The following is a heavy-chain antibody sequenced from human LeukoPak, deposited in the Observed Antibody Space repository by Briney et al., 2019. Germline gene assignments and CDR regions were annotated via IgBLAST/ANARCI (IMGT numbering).Heavy chain of an antibody. J-gene: IGHJ6*02. CDR1: GFTFSSYA. CDR2: ISGSGGST. V-gene: IGHV3-23*01. D-gene: IGHD3-22*01. CDR3: AKDGYDSSGYYYPYYYYYGMDV. Sequence: GGSLRLSCAASGFTFSSYAMSWVRQALGKGLEWVSAISGSGGSTYYADSVKGRFTISRDNSKNTLYLQMNSLRAEDTAVYYCAKDGYDSSGYYYPYYYYYGMDVWGQGTTVTVSS.